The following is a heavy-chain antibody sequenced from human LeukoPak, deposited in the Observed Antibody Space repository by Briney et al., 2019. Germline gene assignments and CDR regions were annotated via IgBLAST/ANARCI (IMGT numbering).Heavy chain of an antibody. Sequence: PSETLSLTCTVSGGSISSHYWSWIRQPPGKGLEWIGYIYYSGSTNYNPSLKSRVTISVDTSKNQFSLKLSSVTAADTAVYYCASFGYSSSWYFPVWGQGTLVTVSS. CDR3: ASFGYSSSWYFPV. J-gene: IGHJ4*02. CDR2: IYYSGST. D-gene: IGHD6-13*01. V-gene: IGHV4-59*11. CDR1: GGSISSHY.